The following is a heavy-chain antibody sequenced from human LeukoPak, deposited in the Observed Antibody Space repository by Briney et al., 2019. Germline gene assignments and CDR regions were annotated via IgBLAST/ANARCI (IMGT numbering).Heavy chain of an antibody. J-gene: IGHJ5*02. CDR1: GYTFTSYY. V-gene: IGHV1-46*01. CDR2: INPSGGST. CDR3: ARKDIAVAGTGRANWFDP. D-gene: IGHD6-19*01. Sequence: ASVKVSCKASGYTFTSYYMHWVRQAPGQGLEWRGIINPSGGSTSYAQKFQGRVTMTRDTSTSTVYMELSSLRSEDTAVYYCARKDIAVAGTGRANWFDPWGQGTLVTVSS.